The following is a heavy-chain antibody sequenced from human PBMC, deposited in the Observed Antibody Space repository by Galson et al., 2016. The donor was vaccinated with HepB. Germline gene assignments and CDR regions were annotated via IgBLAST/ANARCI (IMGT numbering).Heavy chain of an antibody. J-gene: IGHJ5*02. CDR1: GASISDSNW. V-gene: IGHV4-4*02. Sequence: SETLSLTCAVSGASISDSNWWTWVRQVPEKGLEWIGEIYHTGTSNNNPFLSSRFTLSVDKSRNEFSLNVTSVTAADTAAYYCARASIIPGARMIFDPWGQGTLVTVSS. CDR3: ARASIIPGARMIFDP. CDR2: IYHTGTS. D-gene: IGHD2-2*01.